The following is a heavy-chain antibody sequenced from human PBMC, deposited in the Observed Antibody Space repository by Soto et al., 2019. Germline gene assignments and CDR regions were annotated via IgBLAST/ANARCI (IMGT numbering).Heavy chain of an antibody. CDR2: INPSSGSP. V-gene: IGHV1-46*01. CDR1: GYTFSRYY. Sequence: ASVKVSCKTSGYTFSRYYMHWVRQAPGQGLEWMGIINPSSGSPNYAQKLQGRVTMTTDTSTSTAYMELRSLRSDDTAVYYCAREGSSGYGALYYYYGMDVWGQGTTVTVSS. CDR3: AREGSSGYGALYYYYGMDV. J-gene: IGHJ6*02. D-gene: IGHD3-22*01.